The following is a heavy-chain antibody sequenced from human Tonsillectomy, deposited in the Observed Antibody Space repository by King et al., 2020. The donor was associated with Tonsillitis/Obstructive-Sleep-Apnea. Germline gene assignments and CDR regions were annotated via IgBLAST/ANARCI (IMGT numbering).Heavy chain of an antibody. CDR3: ASTGDRSFWYFDL. Sequence: VQLQESGPGLVKPSETLSLTCTVSGGSVTSDSYYWSWIRQPPGKGLEWIGFIYYSGSTNQNPSLKSRVTISVDTSKNQFSLNLSSVTAAETAVYYCASTGDRSFWYFDLWGRGTLVTVSS. CDR1: GGSVTSDSYY. CDR2: IYYSGST. J-gene: IGHJ2*01. D-gene: IGHD7-27*01. V-gene: IGHV4-61*01.